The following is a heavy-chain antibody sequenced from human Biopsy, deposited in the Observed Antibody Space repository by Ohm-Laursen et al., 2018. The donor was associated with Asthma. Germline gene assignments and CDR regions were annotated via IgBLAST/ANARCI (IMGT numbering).Heavy chain of an antibody. CDR2: IIPIFGTP. J-gene: IGHJ4*02. CDR3: ARSYCGGDCFSPFDY. Sequence: SSVKVSCKASGGTFNSDAISWVRQAPGQGLEWMGGIIPIFGTPSYAQNFQSRLTITADDSTSSVYMELSSLRSEDTAMYYCARSYCGGDCFSPFDYWGQGTLVTVSS. D-gene: IGHD2-21*01. CDR1: GGTFNSDA. V-gene: IGHV1-69*01.